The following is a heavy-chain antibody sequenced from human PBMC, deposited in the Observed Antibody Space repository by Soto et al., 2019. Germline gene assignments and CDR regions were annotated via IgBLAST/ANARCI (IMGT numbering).Heavy chain of an antibody. CDR1: GDSVSSNTVA. D-gene: IGHD3-16*01. Sequence: QVQLRQSGPGLVKPSQTLSLTCAISGDSVSSNTVAWNWIRQSPSRGLEWLGRTYYRSKWYDGYAESVKSRITINPDTSKNQFSLHLNSVTLEDTAVYYCASSWFGHQVHWFDSWGQGTLVTVSS. V-gene: IGHV6-1*01. CDR2: TYYRSKWYD. CDR3: ASSWFGHQVHWFDS. J-gene: IGHJ5*01.